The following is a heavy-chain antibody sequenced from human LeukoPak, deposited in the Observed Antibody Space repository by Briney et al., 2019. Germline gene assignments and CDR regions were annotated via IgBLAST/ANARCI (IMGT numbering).Heavy chain of an antibody. Sequence: GGSLRLSCTASGFTFSNYALSWVRQAPGKGLEWVSGITSGGASTYYADSVKGRFTISRDNSKNTLYLQMNSLRVEDTAIYYCAKNRGAPLWGQGTLVTVSS. CDR1: GFTFSNYA. CDR3: AKNRGAPL. V-gene: IGHV3-23*01. CDR2: ITSGGAST. J-gene: IGHJ4*02. D-gene: IGHD2/OR15-2a*01.